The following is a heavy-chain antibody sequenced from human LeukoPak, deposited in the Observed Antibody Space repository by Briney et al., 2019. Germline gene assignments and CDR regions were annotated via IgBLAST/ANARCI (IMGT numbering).Heavy chain of an antibody. CDR3: ARGRWKAYFDY. V-gene: IGHV3-48*01. D-gene: IGHD4-23*01. CDR1: GFSLDDHA. J-gene: IGHJ4*02. CDR2: IDGSGSPI. Sequence: GGSLRLSCAVSGFSLDDHAMNWVRQAPGKGLQWLSYIDGSGSPIHYTDSVKGRFTISRDKARNALYLQMNSLRAEDTAVYYCARGRWKAYFDYWGQGTLVTVSS.